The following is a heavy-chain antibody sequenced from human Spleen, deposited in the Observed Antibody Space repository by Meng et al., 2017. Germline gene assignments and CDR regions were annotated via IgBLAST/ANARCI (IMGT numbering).Heavy chain of an antibody. CDR3: ARELAGDYYFDL. J-gene: IGHJ4*02. CDR1: GFSVSHNY. CDR2: ISNSGGTI. V-gene: IGHV3-11*01. Sequence: GGRRLSGAASGFSVSHNYMSWVRQAPGKGLEWVSYISNSGGTIYYADSLQGRFTISRDNAKNSLYLQMNDLRAEDTAVYYCARELAGDYYFDLWGRGTLVTVSS. D-gene: IGHD1-1*01.